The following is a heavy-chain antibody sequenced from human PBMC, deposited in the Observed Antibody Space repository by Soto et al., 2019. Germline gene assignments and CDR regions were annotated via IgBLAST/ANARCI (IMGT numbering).Heavy chain of an antibody. J-gene: IGHJ6*02. CDR1: GFTFSSYG. Sequence: QVQLVESGGGVVQPGRSLRLSCAASGFTFSSYGMHWVHQAPGKGLEWGAVIWYDRSNKYYADSVKGRFTISRDNSKNTLYLQMNSLRAEDTAVYYCAREPYLAYSSSWYERVAPSHYYYYGMDVWGQGTTVTVSS. CDR3: AREPYLAYSSSWYERVAPSHYYYYGMDV. D-gene: IGHD6-13*01. CDR2: IWYDRSNK. V-gene: IGHV3-33*01.